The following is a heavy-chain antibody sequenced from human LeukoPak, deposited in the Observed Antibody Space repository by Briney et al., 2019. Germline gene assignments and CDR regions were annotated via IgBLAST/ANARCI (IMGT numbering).Heavy chain of an antibody. Sequence: KPSETLSLTCTVSGGSISSYYWSWIRQPAGKGLEWIGRIYTSGSTNYNPSLKSRVTMSVDTSKNQFSLKLSSVTAADTAVYYCARDHCSSTSCNFNWFDPWGQGTLVTVSS. CDR3: ARDHCSSTSCNFNWFDP. CDR1: GGSISSYY. CDR2: IYTSGST. V-gene: IGHV4-4*07. J-gene: IGHJ5*02. D-gene: IGHD2-2*01.